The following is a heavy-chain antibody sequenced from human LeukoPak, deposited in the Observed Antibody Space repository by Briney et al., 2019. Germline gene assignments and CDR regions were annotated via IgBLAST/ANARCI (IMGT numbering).Heavy chain of an antibody. CDR1: GFTFSSYA. Sequence: GGSLRLSCAASGFTFSSYAMHWVRQAPGKGLEWVAVIAYDGSNKYYADSVKGRFTISRDNSKNTLYLQMNSLRTEDTTVYYCARETEAFDIWGQGTMVTVSS. CDR3: ARETEAFDI. CDR2: IAYDGSNK. J-gene: IGHJ3*02. D-gene: IGHD1-14*01. V-gene: IGHV3-30*04.